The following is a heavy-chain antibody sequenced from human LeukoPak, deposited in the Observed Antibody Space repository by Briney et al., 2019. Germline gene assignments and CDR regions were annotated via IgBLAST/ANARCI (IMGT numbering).Heavy chain of an antibody. CDR1: GGSISSGSYY. Sequence: SETLSLTCTVSGGSISSGSYYWSWIRQPAGKGLEWIGRIYTSGSTNYNPSLKSRVTISVDTSKNQFSLKLSSVTAADTAVYYCARYPAYYYDSSGYNNWFDPWGQGTLATVSS. CDR3: ARYPAYYYDSSGYNNWFDP. CDR2: IYTSGST. V-gene: IGHV4-61*02. D-gene: IGHD3-22*01. J-gene: IGHJ5*02.